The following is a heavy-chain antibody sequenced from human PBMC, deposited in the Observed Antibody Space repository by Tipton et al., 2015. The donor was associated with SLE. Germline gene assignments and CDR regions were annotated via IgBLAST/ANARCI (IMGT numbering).Heavy chain of an antibody. CDR3: ATEIIVGATHDAFDI. J-gene: IGHJ3*02. CDR1: GFTFSSYA. V-gene: IGHV3-23*01. CDR2: ISGSGGST. D-gene: IGHD1-26*01. Sequence: SLRLSCAASGFTFSSYAMSWVRQAPGKGLEWVSAISGSGGSTYYADSVKGRFTISRDNSRNTLYLQMNSLRAEDAAVYYCATEIIVGATHDAFDIWGQGTMVTVSS.